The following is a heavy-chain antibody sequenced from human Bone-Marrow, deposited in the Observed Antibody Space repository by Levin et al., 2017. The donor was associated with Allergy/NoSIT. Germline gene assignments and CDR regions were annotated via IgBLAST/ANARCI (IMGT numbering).Heavy chain of an antibody. CDR2: IHYTGST. CDR3: ARPIETGLSGFGY. CDR1: GGSINPYY. D-gene: IGHD3-9*01. V-gene: IGHV4-59*08. Sequence: SQTLSLTCTVSGGSINPYYWTWTRQPPGKGLEWIGYIHYTGSTNYNPSLKNRVTISLDTSKNQFSLILTSVTAADTAVYYCARPIETGLSGFGYWGQGTLVTVSS. J-gene: IGHJ4*02.